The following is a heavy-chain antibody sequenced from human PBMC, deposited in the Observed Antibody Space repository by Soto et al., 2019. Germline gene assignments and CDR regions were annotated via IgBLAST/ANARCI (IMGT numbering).Heavy chain of an antibody. J-gene: IGHJ5*02. V-gene: IGHV4-4*02. Sequence: QVQLKESGPGLVKPSGTLSLTCAVSGDSITSSAWWSCVRQPPGKGLEWIGEIHLGGTTNYNPSLKSRVTISVDKSKNIFSLILNSVTAADTAIDYCARGDNWRLDLWGQGTLVTVSS. D-gene: IGHD1-20*01. CDR1: GDSITSSAW. CDR3: ARGDNWRLDL. CDR2: IHLGGTT.